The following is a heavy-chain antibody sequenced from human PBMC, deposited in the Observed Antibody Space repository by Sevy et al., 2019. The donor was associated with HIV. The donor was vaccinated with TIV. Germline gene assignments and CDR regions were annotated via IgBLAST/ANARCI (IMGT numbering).Heavy chain of an antibody. CDR1: GFTFSDHY. D-gene: IGHD6-13*01. CDR3: ATHAGIAAAGRVFDY. Sequence: GESLTISCAASGFTFSDHYMEWVRQAPGKGLEWVGRTRNKADSYTTEYAASVKGRFTISRDDSKNSLYLQMNSLKTEDTAVYYCATHAGIAAAGRVFDYWGQGTLVTVSS. CDR2: TRNKADSYTT. V-gene: IGHV3-72*01. J-gene: IGHJ4*02.